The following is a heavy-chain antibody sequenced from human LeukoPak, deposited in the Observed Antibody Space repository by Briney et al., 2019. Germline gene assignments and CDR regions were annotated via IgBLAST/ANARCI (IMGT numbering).Heavy chain of an antibody. D-gene: IGHD2-2*01. CDR1: GFTFSSYS. V-gene: IGHV3-21*01. CDR2: ISSSSSYI. Sequence: GGSLRLSCAASGFTFSSYSMNWVRQAPGKGLEGVSSISSSSSYIYYADSVKGRFTISRDNAKNSLYLQMNSLRTEDTAVYYCASLSIVVVPAAMDWLDPWGQGTLVTVSS. CDR3: ASLSIVVVPAAMDWLDP. J-gene: IGHJ5*02.